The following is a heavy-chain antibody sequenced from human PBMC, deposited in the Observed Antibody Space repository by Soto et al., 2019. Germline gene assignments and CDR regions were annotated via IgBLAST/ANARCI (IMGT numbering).Heavy chain of an antibody. CDR2: IYYSGST. J-gene: IGHJ4*02. CDR3: ARARGARYFYY. CDR1: GGSISSGDYY. V-gene: IGHV4-30-4*01. D-gene: IGHD2-15*01. Sequence: QVQLQETGPGLVKPSQTLSLTCTVSGGSISSGDYYWSWIRQPPGKGLEWIGYIYYSGSTYYNPCLESRVTISVDTSRSPFPLKLSSVTAADTAVYYWARARGARYFYYWGQGTLVTVSS.